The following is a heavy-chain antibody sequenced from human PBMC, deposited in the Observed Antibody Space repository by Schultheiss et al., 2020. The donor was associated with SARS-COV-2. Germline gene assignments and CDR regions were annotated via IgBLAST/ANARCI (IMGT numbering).Heavy chain of an antibody. CDR2: ISYDGSNK. D-gene: IGHD3-3*01. J-gene: IGHJ6*02. V-gene: IGHV3-30*07. CDR1: GFTFSNYA. CDR3: ARDQWSGYFGLYYGMDV. Sequence: GGSLRLSCAASGFTFSNYAMHWVRQAPGKGLEWVAIISYDGSNKYYADSVKGRFTISRDYSKNTLFLQMNSLRAEDTAVYYCARDQWSGYFGLYYGMDVWGQGTTVTVSS.